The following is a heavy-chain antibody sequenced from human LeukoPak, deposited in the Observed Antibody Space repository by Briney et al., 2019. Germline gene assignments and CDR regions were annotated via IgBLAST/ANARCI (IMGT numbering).Heavy chain of an antibody. CDR1: GFTFSDYY. J-gene: IGHJ3*02. Sequence: PGGSLRLSCAASGFTFSDYYMSWIRQAPGKGLEWVSYISSSSDIIHYADSVKGRFTISRDNAKNSLYLQMNSLRAEDTAVYYCARDRGVDDAFDIWGQGTMVTVSS. D-gene: IGHD3-10*01. V-gene: IGHV3-11*04. CDR2: ISSSSDII. CDR3: ARDRGVDDAFDI.